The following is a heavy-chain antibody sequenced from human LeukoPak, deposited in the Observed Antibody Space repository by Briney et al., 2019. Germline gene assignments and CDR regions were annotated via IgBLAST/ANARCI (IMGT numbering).Heavy chain of an antibody. D-gene: IGHD6-19*01. CDR3: VRRGDASSGWGDHDF. Sequence: GGSLRLSCAASGFTFNRNAISWVRQAPGKGLEWVSTIGGSGDKTFYADSVKGRFTISRDNSKNMVHLQMNSLTGEDTALYYCVRRGDASSGWGDHDFWGQGALVNLSS. J-gene: IGHJ4*02. V-gene: IGHV3-23*01. CDR1: GFTFNRNA. CDR2: IGGSGDKT.